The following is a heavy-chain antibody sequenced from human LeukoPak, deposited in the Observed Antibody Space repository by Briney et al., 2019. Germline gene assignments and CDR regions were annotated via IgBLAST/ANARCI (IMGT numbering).Heavy chain of an antibody. D-gene: IGHD4-17*01. CDR3: AREGYGDYVYAFDI. CDR1: GFTFSDYY. V-gene: IGHV3-11*05. J-gene: IGHJ3*02. CDR2: ISSSSSYT. Sequence: SGGSLRLSCAASGFTFSDYYMSWIRQAPGKGLVWVSYISSSSSYTNYADSVKGRFTISRDNAKNSLYLQMNSLRAEDTAVYYCAREGYGDYVYAFDIWGQGTMVTVSS.